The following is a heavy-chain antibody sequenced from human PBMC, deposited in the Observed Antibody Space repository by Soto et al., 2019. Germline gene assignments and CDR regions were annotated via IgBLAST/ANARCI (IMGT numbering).Heavy chain of an antibody. V-gene: IGHV3-23*01. CDR1: GFTFSSYA. CDR3: ATGLNCGDLLNPFDY. Sequence: EVQLLESGGALVQPGGSLRLSCAASGFTFSSYAMSWVRQAPGKGLEWVSAISGSGGSTYYADSVKGRFTISRDNSKNTLYLQKKSLRAEDTAVYYCATGLNCGDLLNPFDYWGQGTLVTVSS. J-gene: IGHJ4*02. CDR2: ISGSGGST. D-gene: IGHD2-21*02.